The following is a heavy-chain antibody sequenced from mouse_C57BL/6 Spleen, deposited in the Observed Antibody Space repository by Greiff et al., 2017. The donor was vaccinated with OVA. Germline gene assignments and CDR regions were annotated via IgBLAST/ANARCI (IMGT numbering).Heavy chain of an antibody. CDR2: ISDGGSYT. CDR3: ARDSSRLDY. J-gene: IGHJ2*01. CDR1: GFTFSSYA. V-gene: IGHV5-4*01. Sequence: EVHLVESGGGLVKPGGSLKLSCAASGFTFSSYAMSWVRQTPEKRLEWVATISDGGSYTYYPDNVKGRFTISRDNAKNNLYLQMSHLKSEDTAMYYCARDSSRLDYWGQGTTLTVSS. D-gene: IGHD3-2*02.